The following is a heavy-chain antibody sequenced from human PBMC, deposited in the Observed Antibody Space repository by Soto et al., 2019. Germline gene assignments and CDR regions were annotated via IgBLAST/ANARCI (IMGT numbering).Heavy chain of an antibody. CDR1: GDSISTDKW. Sequence: QVHLQASGPGLVKPSDTLSITCAVSGDSISTDKWWGWTRQPPGKGLEWIGYIPYTRSTYYNPSLMRRIALWVDTSKNQFSQKLTSVTAVDTAVYYCARKIGGPNPLVPWGPGTLASASS. V-gene: IGHV4-28*01. CDR2: IPYTRST. J-gene: IGHJ5*02. D-gene: IGHD2-15*01. CDR3: ARKIGGPNPLVP.